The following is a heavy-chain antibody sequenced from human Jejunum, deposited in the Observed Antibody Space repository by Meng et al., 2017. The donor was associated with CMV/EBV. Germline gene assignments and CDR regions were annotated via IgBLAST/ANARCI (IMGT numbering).Heavy chain of an antibody. V-gene: IGHV4-30-4*08. CDR2: IYYSGRT. J-gene: IGHJ5*02. D-gene: IGHD2-2*01. CDR3: ARTQDCTRTSCYTGFDP. CDR1: SLSSGDYY. Sequence: SLSSGDYYWSWIRQPPGKGLEWIGFIYYSGRTYYSPSLKSRITISVDTSKNQFSLRLSSVTAADTAVYYCARTQDCTRTSCYTGFDPWGQGTLVTVSS.